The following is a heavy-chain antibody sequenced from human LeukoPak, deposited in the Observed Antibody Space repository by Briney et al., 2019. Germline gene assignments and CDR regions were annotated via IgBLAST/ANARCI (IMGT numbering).Heavy chain of an antibody. D-gene: IGHD2-15*01. CDR1: GYTFTSCG. CDR2: ISAYNGNT. CDR3: ARQTSIPTKYCSGGSCYSGYFDY. V-gene: IGHV1-18*01. Sequence: GASVKVSCKASGYTFTSCGISWVRQAPGQGLEWMGWISAYNGNTNYAQKFQGRVTITVDESTSTAYMELSSLRSEDTAVYYCARQTSIPTKYCSGGSCYSGYFDYWGQGTLVTVSS. J-gene: IGHJ4*02.